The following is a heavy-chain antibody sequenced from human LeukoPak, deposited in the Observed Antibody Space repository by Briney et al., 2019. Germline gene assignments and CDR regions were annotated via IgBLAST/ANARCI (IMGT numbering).Heavy chain of an antibody. V-gene: IGHV3-48*02. D-gene: IGHD3-16*01. CDR3: VRDKYGGL. J-gene: IGHJ3*01. Sequence: GGSLRLSCTASGFTFSGYSMQWVRQAPGKGLEWVSYISATTTSYDADSVKGRFSISRDNAKNSLYLQMNNLRDEDTAVYYCVRDKYGGLWGQGTMVTVSS. CDR2: ISATTTS. CDR1: GFTFSGYS.